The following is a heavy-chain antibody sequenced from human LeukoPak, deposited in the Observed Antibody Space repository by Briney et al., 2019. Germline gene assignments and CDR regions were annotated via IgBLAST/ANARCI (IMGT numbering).Heavy chain of an antibody. D-gene: IGHD3-10*01. Sequence: PGGSLRLSCVGSGFTFRSHAMSWVRQAPEKGLEFVSGIYENGGTTYYADSVKGRFSISRDNSKNTLYLQMDSLRAEDTAVYYCARDKSAGADTGSSFYYWGQGALVTVSS. J-gene: IGHJ4*02. CDR2: IYENGGTT. CDR3: ARDKSAGADTGSSFYY. CDR1: GFTFRSHA. V-gene: IGHV3-23*01.